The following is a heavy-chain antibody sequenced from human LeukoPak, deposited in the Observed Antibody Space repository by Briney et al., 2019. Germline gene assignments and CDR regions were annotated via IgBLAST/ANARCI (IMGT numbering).Heavy chain of an antibody. V-gene: IGHV1-18*04. Sequence: ASVKVSCKASGYTFPTYTITWVRQAPGQGLEWMGWIRAYNGNTNYVQKLQGRVSMTTDTSTSTAYMELRSLISDDTAFYYCARVRYGSGTYHESPSFDYWGQGTLVTVSS. D-gene: IGHD3-10*01. CDR1: GYTFPTYT. J-gene: IGHJ4*02. CDR3: ARVRYGSGTYHESPSFDY. CDR2: IRAYNGNT.